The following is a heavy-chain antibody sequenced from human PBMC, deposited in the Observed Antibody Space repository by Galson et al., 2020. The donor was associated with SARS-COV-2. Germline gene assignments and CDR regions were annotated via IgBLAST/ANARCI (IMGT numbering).Heavy chain of an antibody. CDR1: GFTFSSYG. CDR2: ISYDGSNK. D-gene: IGHD2-15*01. Sequence: GESLKISCAASGFTFSSYGTHWVRQAPGKGLEWVAVISYDGSNKYYADSVKGRFTISRDNSKNTLYLQMNSLRAEDTAVYYCAKDPLGFVSCYFGYWGQGALFTVSS. J-gene: IGHJ4*02. V-gene: IGHV3-30*18. CDR3: AKDPLGFVSCYFGY.